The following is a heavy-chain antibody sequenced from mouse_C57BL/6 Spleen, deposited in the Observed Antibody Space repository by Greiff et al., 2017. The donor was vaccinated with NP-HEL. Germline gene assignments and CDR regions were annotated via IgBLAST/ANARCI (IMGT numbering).Heavy chain of an antibody. CDR3: TNYYGSNYAMDY. J-gene: IGHJ4*01. V-gene: IGHV6-6*01. Sequence: EVQLQESGGGLVQPGGSMKLSCAASGFTFSDAWMDWVRQSPEKGLEWVAEIRNKANNHATYYAESVKGRFTISRDDSKSSVYLQMNSLRAEDTGIYYCTNYYGSNYAMDYWGQGTSVTVSS. CDR2: IRNKANNHAT. CDR1: GFTFSDAW. D-gene: IGHD1-1*01.